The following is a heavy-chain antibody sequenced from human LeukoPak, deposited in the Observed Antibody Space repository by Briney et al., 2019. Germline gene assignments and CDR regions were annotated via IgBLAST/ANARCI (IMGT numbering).Heavy chain of an antibody. V-gene: IGHV3-30*02. D-gene: IGHD3-3*01. CDR2: IRYDGSNK. CDR1: GFTFSSYG. Sequence: GGSLRLSCAASGFTFSSYGMHWVRQAPGKGLEWVAFIRYDGSNKYYADSVKGRFTISRDNSKNTLYLQMNSLRAQDTAVYYCAKSRSGYSPQYYFDYWGQGTLVTVSS. CDR3: AKSRSGYSPQYYFDY. J-gene: IGHJ4*02.